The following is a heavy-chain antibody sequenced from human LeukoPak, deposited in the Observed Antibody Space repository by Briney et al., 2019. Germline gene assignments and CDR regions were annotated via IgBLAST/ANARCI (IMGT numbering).Heavy chain of an antibody. V-gene: IGHV3-23*01. CDR1: GFTFRNHV. J-gene: IGHJ5*02. D-gene: IGHD6-13*01. Sequence: GGSLRLSCAASGFTFRNHVMAWVRQAPGKGLEWVSSIVGDGSASFYMDSVKGRFAVSRDNSMNTLYQHMKSLRAEDAAFYYCARGKAAGLLDWFDPWGQGTLDTVSS. CDR2: IVGDGSAS. CDR3: ARGKAAGLLDWFDP.